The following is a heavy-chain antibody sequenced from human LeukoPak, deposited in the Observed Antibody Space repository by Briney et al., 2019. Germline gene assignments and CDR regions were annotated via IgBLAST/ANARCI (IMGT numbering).Heavy chain of an antibody. CDR2: IIPILGIA. J-gene: IGHJ4*02. CDR1: GGTFSSYA. D-gene: IGHD5-24*01. Sequence: SVKVSCKASGGTFSSYAISWVRQAPGQGLEWMGRIIPILGIANYAQKFQGRVTITADKSTSTAYMELSSLRSEDTAVYYCARGFLRNGYIDWGQGTLVTVSS. CDR3: ARGFLRNGYID. V-gene: IGHV1-69*04.